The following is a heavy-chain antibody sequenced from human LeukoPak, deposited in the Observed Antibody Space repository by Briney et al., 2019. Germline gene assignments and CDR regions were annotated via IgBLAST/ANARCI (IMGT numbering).Heavy chain of an antibody. J-gene: IGHJ6*03. CDR3: ASVDTAMVGYYYYMDV. Sequence: GGSLRLSCAASGFTFSSFGMHWVRQAPGKGLEWVSSISSSSSYIYYADSVKGRFTISRDNAKNSLYLQMNSLRAEDTAMYYCASVDTAMVGYYYYMDVWGKGTTVTVSS. V-gene: IGHV3-21*01. D-gene: IGHD5-18*01. CDR1: GFTFSSFG. CDR2: ISSSSSYI.